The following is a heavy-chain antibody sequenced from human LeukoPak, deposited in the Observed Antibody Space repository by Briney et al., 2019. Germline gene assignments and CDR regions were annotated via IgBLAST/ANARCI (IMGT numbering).Heavy chain of an antibody. D-gene: IGHD3-22*01. V-gene: IGHV4-34*01. CDR3: ARGGEGYYYDSSGYYYGY. Sequence: SETLSLTCAVYGGSFSGYYWSWIRQPPGKGLEWIGEINHSGSTNYNPSLKSRVTISVDTSKNQFSLKLSSVTAADTAVYYCARGGEGYYYDSSGYYYGYWGQGTLVTVSS. CDR2: INHSGST. J-gene: IGHJ4*02. CDR1: GGSFSGYY.